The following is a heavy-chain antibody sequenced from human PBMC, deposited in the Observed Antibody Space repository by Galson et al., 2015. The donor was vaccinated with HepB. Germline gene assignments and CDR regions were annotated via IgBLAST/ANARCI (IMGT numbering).Heavy chain of an antibody. CDR1: GFTFSSYG. CDR2: ISYDGSNK. V-gene: IGHV3-30*03. Sequence: SLRLSCAASGFTFSSYGMHWVRQAPGKGLEWVAVISYDGSNKYYADSVKGRFTISRDNSKNTLYLQMNSLRAEDTAVYYCAREYSGSYYAIDYWGQGTLVTVSS. CDR3: AREYSGSYYAIDY. J-gene: IGHJ4*02. D-gene: IGHD1-26*01.